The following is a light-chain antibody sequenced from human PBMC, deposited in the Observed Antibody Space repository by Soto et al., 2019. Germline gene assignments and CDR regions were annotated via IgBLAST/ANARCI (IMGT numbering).Light chain of an antibody. CDR1: QSISTK. J-gene: IGKJ2*01. V-gene: IGKV3-15*01. CDR2: SAS. CDR3: QQGDNWPLT. Sequence: EIVMTQSPATLSVSPGERATLSCRASQSISTKLAGYQQKPGQPPRLLIYSASTSATGVPARFTGSGSGSEFTLTISGLQSEDFAVYYCQQGDNWPLTFGQGTRLEI.